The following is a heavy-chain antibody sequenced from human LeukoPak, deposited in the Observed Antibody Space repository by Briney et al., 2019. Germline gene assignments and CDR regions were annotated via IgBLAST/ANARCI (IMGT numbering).Heavy chain of an antibody. D-gene: IGHD3-10*01. J-gene: IGHJ3*02. V-gene: IGHV1-2*02. Sequence: ASVKVSCKASGCTFTGYYIHWVRQAPGQGLEWMGWIDPNSGGTNYAQKFQGRVTMTRDTSISTVYMELSRLRSDDTAVYYCASWLRGVIGAFDIWGQGTMVTVSS. CDR3: ASWLRGVIGAFDI. CDR2: IDPNSGGT. CDR1: GCTFTGYY.